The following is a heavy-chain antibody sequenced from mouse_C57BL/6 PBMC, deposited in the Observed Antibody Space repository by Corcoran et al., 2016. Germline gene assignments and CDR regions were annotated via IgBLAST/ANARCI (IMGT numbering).Heavy chain of an antibody. CDR2: IYWDDDK. CDR1: GFSLSTSGMG. D-gene: IGHD1-3*01. Sequence: QVSLKESGPGKLQSSQTISLTCSLSGFSLSTSGMGVSWIRQPSGKGREWLAHIYWDDDKRYNPSLKSRLTISKDTSRNQVFLKITSVDTADTAIYYGARRAIKEDFLDYWGQGTTLTVSS. J-gene: IGHJ2*01. CDR3: ARRAIKEDFLDY. V-gene: IGHV8-12*01.